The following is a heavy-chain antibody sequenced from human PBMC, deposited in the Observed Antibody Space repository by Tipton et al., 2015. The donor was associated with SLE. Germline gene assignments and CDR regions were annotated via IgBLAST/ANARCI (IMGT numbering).Heavy chain of an antibody. J-gene: IGHJ4*02. CDR2: IFFSGTT. CDR3: ARQGAAGPGHPFGH. CDR1: SGSITTNTFF. V-gene: IGHV4-39*01. Sequence: TLSLTCTVSSGSITTNTFFCAWFRPSPGNGLEWIGNIFFSGTTNYNPSLQSRVTISVDTSKNQFSLKLTSVTAAAPAVYYCARQGAAGPGHPFGHWGQGTLVTGSS. D-gene: IGHD6-13*01.